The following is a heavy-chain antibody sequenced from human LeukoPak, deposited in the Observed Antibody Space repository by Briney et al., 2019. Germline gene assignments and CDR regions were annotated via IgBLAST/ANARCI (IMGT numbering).Heavy chain of an antibody. D-gene: IGHD6-13*01. CDR3: ARAAIAAAGPDAFDI. CDR1: GGSISSSSYY. CDR2: IYYSGST. J-gene: IGHJ3*02. Sequence: SETLSLTCTVSGGSISSSSYYWGWIRQPPGKGLEWIGSIYYSGSTYYNPSLKSRVTISVDTSKNQFSLKLSSVTAADTAVYYCARAAIAAAGPDAFDIWGQGTMVTVSS. V-gene: IGHV4-39*07.